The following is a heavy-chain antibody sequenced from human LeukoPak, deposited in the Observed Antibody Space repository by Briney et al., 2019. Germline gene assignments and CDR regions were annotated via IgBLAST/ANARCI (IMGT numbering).Heavy chain of an antibody. D-gene: IGHD3-10*01. V-gene: IGHV3-30*04. CDR3: VAGADYYGSGGLNDY. CDR2: MSYDGSNK. Sequence: GGSLRLSCAASGFTFSSYAMHWVRQAPGKGLEWVAVMSYDGSNKYYADSVKGRFTISRDNSKNTLYLQMNSLRAEDTAVYYCVAGADYYGSGGLNDYWGQGTLVTVSS. CDR1: GFTFSSYA. J-gene: IGHJ4*02.